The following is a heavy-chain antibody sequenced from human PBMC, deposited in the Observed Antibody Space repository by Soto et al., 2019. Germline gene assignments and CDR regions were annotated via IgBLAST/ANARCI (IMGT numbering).Heavy chain of an antibody. CDR2: ISGSGGST. D-gene: IGHD3-10*01. Sequence: GGSLRLSCAASGFTFSSYAMSWVRQAPGKGLEWVSAISGSGGSTYYADSVKGRFTISRDNSKSTLYLQMNSLRAEDTAVYYCAKSYGSGSYFPLFDPWGQGTLVTVSS. CDR3: AKSYGSGSYFPLFDP. V-gene: IGHV3-23*01. CDR1: GFTFSSYA. J-gene: IGHJ5*02.